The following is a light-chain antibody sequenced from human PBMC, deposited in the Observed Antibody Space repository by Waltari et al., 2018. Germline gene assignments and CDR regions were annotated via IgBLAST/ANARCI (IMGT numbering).Light chain of an antibody. CDR2: GVT. CDR1: SSDVGSYNR. V-gene: IGLV2-18*02. J-gene: IGLJ2*01. CDR3: SSYTTITSVV. Sequence: QSALTQPPSVSGSPGQSVTISCTGTSSDVGSYNRVSWYQQSPGTAPKLMIYGVTIRPSGVPDRFSGSKSGNTASLTISGLQAEDEADYYCSSYTTITSVVFGGGTKLTVL.